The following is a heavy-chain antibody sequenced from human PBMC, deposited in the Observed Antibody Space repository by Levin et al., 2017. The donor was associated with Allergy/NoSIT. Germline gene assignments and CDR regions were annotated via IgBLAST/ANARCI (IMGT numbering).Heavy chain of an antibody. V-gene: IGHV6-1*01. D-gene: IGHD6-19*01. CDR1: GDSVSSVTTA. CDR3: ARGAAGWDV. CDR2: TYYRSKWYY. Sequence: SQTLSLTCGISGDSVSSVTTAWNWIRQSLSRGLEWLGRTYYRSKWYYDYALSVKSRLVISPDTSENHFSLQLKSVTPDDTAVYYCARGAAGWDVWGQGIQVTVSS. J-gene: IGHJ4*02.